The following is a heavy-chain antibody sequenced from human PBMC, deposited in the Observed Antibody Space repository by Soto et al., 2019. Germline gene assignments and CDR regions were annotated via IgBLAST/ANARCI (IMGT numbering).Heavy chain of an antibody. J-gene: IGHJ3*02. D-gene: IGHD3-10*01. CDR2: VDVGGGST. CDR3: ARDSAAAGGGACDI. Sequence: EVQLLESGGGLVQPGGSLRLSCAASGFTFSTHAMIWVRQAPGKGLNWVSTVDVGGGSTYYTDSVKGRFTVSRDNSKHTAYLELNPLRAADTAIYSSARDSAAAGGGACDIWGHGTMVTVSS. CDR1: GFTFSTHA. V-gene: IGHV3-23*01.